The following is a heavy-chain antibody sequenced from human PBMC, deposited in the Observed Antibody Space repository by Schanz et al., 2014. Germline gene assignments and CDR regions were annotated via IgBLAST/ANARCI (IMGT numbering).Heavy chain of an antibody. CDR2: ISGSGGST. J-gene: IGHJ3*02. Sequence: VQLVESGGGVVQPGGSLRLSCTASGFTFSSYAMSWVRQAPGKGLEWVSAISGSGGSTYYADSVKGRFTISRDNSKNTLYLQMNSLRAEDTAVYYCAKGRFGELSAFDIWGQGTMVTVSS. D-gene: IGHD3-10*01. V-gene: IGHV3-23*04. CDR1: GFTFSSYA. CDR3: AKGRFGELSAFDI.